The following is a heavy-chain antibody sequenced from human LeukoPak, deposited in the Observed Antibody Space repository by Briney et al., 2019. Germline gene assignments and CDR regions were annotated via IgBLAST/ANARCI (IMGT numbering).Heavy chain of an antibody. CDR1: GGSFSGYY. CDR2: INHSGST. V-gene: IGHV4-34*01. J-gene: IGHJ3*02. Sequence: PETLSLTCAVYGGSFSGYYWSWIRQPPGKGLEWIGEINHSGSTNYNPSLKSRVTISVDTSKNQFSLKLSSVTAADTAVYYCASSGVEWPGAFDIWGQGTMVTVSS. D-gene: IGHD3-3*01. CDR3: ASSGVEWPGAFDI.